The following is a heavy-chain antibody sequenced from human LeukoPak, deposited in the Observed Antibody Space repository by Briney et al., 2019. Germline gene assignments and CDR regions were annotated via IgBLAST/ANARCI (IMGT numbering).Heavy chain of an antibody. J-gene: IGHJ3*02. D-gene: IGHD2-2*01. CDR3: ARGSTVPATIRRAFDI. CDR2: INPNSGGT. V-gene: IGHV1-2*02. CDR1: GYTFTGYY. Sequence: GASVKVSCKASGYTFTGYYIHWLRQAPGQALGWMGWINPNSGGTNYAQKFQGRVTMTRDTSISTAYMELSSLSSDDTAVYYCARGSTVPATIRRAFDIWGQGTMVTVSS.